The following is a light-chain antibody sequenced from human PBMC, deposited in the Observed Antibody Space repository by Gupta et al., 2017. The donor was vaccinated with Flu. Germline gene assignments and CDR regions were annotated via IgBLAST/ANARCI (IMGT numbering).Light chain of an antibody. CDR1: SSNIGSNT. Sequence: RVTISCSGSSSNIGSNTVKWYQQGPGTAPKLLIYNNNQRPSGVPDRFSGSKSGTSASLAISGLQSGDEGDYYCATWDDNLNGWVFGGGAKLTVL. CDR2: NNN. J-gene: IGLJ3*02. V-gene: IGLV1-44*01. CDR3: ATWDDNLNGWV.